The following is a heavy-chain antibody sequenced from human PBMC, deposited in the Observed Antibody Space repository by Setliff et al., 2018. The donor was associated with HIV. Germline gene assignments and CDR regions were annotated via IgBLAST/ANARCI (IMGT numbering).Heavy chain of an antibody. J-gene: IGHJ4*02. CDR3: ATYSAGEGGRGH. D-gene: IGHD2-15*01. CDR2: IHSSGTT. CDR1: GDSIGAYH. V-gene: IGHV4-59*01. Sequence: SETLSLTCSVSGDSIGAYHWSWIRQPPGRGLEWIGYIHSSGTTHYDPSLSSRVTISFDASKKYFSLKLTSVTAADTAMYYCATYSAGEGGRGHWGQGTLVTAPQ.